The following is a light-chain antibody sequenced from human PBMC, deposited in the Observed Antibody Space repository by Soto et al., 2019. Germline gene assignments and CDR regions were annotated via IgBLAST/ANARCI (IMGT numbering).Light chain of an antibody. CDR1: SSNIGSHY. J-gene: IGLJ1*01. CDR3: GTWDSSLSAYYV. CDR2: EDN. Sequence: QSVLTQPPSVSAAPGQKVTVSCSGGSSNIGSHYVSWYQQLPGAAPKLLMYEDNKRPSGIPDRFSGSRSGTSASLGITGLQAGDEADYYCGTWDSSLSAYYVFASGTTLTLL. V-gene: IGLV1-51*02.